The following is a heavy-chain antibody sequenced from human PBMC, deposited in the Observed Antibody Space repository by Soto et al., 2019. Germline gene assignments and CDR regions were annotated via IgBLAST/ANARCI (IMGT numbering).Heavy chain of an antibody. Sequence: EVQLVESGGGLVQPGGSLRLSCAASGFTFSGYSLNWIRQAPGKGLEWVSYISGTSSTIYYADSVEGRFTISRDNAKNSMYLQMNSLSAEDTAVYYCASDRAEDYWGQGTLVTVSS. V-gene: IGHV3-48*01. CDR2: ISGTSSTI. CDR1: GFTFSGYS. J-gene: IGHJ4*02. CDR3: ASDRAEDY.